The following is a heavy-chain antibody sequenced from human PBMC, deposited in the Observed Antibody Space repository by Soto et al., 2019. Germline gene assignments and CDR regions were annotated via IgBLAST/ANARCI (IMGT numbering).Heavy chain of an antibody. CDR3: ARVYGLVKHDDFWIGYYYY. V-gene: IGHV1-46*01. CDR1: GYTFTNNY. CDR2: INPNGAST. Sequence: QVQLVQSGAEVMKPGASVKISCKTSGYTFTNNYINWVRQAPGQGLEWVGLINPNGASTTYAQTFQGRVRMTRDTSTSPVYMELSSLRSDETAVYYCARVYGLVKHDDFWIGYYYYWGQGTLVTVSS. J-gene: IGHJ4*02. D-gene: IGHD3-3*01.